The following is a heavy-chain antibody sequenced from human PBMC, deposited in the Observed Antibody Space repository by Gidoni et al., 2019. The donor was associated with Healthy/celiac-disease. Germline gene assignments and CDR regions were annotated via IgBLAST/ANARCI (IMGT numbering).Heavy chain of an antibody. Sequence: QAQLVQSGAEVKKPGPSVKVSCKAAGGTFSSYAISWVRQAPGQGLEWMGGLIPIFVTATYAQKFQGRVTITADESTSTAYMELSSLRSEDTAVYYCARDGRTTGRTDYWGQGTLVTVSS. CDR3: ARDGRTTGRTDY. V-gene: IGHV1-69*01. J-gene: IGHJ4*02. D-gene: IGHD1-1*01. CDR2: LIPIFVTA. CDR1: GGTFSSYA.